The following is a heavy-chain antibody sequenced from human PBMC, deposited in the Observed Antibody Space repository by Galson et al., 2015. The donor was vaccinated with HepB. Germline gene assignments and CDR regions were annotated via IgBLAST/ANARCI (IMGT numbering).Heavy chain of an antibody. CDR1: GYTFTSYY. D-gene: IGHD3-10*01. CDR2: INPSGGST. J-gene: IGHJ4*02. V-gene: IGHV1-46*01. CDR3: ASYDYYGSGSHYYFDY. Sequence: SVKVSCKASGYTFTSYYMHWVRQAPGQGLEWMGIINPSGGSTSYAQKFQGRVTMTRDTSTSTVYMELSSLRSEDTAVYYCASYDYYGSGSHYYFDYWGQGTLVTVSS.